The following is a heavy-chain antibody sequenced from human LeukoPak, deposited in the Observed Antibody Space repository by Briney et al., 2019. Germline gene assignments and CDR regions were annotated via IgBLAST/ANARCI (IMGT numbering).Heavy chain of an antibody. CDR3: ARVVKYCGGDCFIFDY. J-gene: IGHJ4*02. V-gene: IGHV1-69*06. D-gene: IGHD2-21*02. CDR1: GGTFSSYA. CDR2: IIPIFGTA. Sequence: SVKVSCKASGGTFSSYAISWVRQAPGQGLEWMGRIIPIFGTANYAQKFQGRVTITADKSTSTAYMELSSLRSEDTAEYYCARVVKYCGGDCFIFDYWGQGTLVTVSS.